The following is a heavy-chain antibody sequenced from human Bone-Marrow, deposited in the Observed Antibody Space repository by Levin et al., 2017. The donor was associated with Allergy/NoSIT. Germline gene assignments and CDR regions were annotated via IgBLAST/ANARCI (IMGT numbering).Heavy chain of an antibody. CDR3: GKDIGGVEDVVAGPVAVEGRPYVHGMGV. V-gene: IGHV3-9*01. Sequence: GGSLRLSCAASGFVFGDYAMYWVRQAPGKGLEWVSSINWKSGVIDYADSVKGRFTTSRDNAKNSLYLQMNSLRGEDTALYYCGKDIGGVEDVVAGPVAVEGRPYVHGMGVWGQGTTVTVSS. J-gene: IGHJ6*02. D-gene: IGHD2-2*01. CDR1: GFVFGDYA. CDR2: INWKSGVI.